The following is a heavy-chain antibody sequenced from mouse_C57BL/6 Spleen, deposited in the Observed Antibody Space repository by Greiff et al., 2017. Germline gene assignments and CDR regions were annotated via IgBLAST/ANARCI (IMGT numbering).Heavy chain of an antibody. V-gene: IGHV1-74*01. J-gene: IGHJ1*03. CDR1: GYTFTSYW. Sequence: QVQLKQPGAELVKPGASVKVSCKASGYTFTSYWMHWVKQRPGQGLEWIGRIHPSDSDTNYNQKFKGKATLTVDKSSSTAYMQLSSLTSEDSAVYYCAITYDGYYRYFDVWGTGTTVTVAS. D-gene: IGHD2-3*01. CDR2: IHPSDSDT. CDR3: AITYDGYYRYFDV.